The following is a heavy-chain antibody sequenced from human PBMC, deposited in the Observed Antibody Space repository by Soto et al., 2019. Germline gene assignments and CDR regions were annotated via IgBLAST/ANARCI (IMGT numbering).Heavy chain of an antibody. CDR2: IYSGGST. V-gene: IGHV3-53*01. CDR3: ARSGYSYGPFDY. D-gene: IGHD5-18*01. J-gene: IGHJ4*02. CDR1: GFTVSSTY. Sequence: EVQLVESGGGLIQPGGSLRLSCAASGFTVSSTYMSWVRQAPGTGLEWVSDIYSGGSTSYADSAKGRFTISRDSSMNTLYVQMNSLRAEDTAVYYCARSGYSYGPFDYWGQGTLVTVSS.